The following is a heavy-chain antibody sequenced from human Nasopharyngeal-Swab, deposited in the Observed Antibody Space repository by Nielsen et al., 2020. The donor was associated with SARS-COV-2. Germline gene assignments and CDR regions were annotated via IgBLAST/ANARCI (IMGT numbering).Heavy chain of an antibody. D-gene: IGHD3-10*01. CDR1: GVSFSPYH. CDR2: IYSAGNT. CDR3: ARDLLWFGEFGYFDV. Sequence: SETLSLTCAVSGVSFSPYHWSWIRQAPGKGLEGIGRIYSAGNTNYNESFRGRATISIDTSRGQFSLRLTSVTAADSAVYYCARDLLWFGEFGYFDVWGRGAHVTVS. J-gene: IGHJ2*01. V-gene: IGHV4-4*07.